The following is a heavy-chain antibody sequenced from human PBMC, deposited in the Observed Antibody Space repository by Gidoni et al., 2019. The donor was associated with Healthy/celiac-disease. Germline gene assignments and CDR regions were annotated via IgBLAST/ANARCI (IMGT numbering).Heavy chain of an antibody. Sequence: QLQLQESGPGLVKPSETLSLTCTVSGGSISSTSYYWGCIRQPPGKGLEWIGGIHYSGSTSDNPSLKSRVIISLDTSKNRFSLNLSSVTAADTAVYYCAKFGPREWELFYWGQGTLVTVSS. J-gene: IGHJ4*02. D-gene: IGHD1-26*01. CDR3: AKFGPREWELFY. CDR2: IHYSGST. V-gene: IGHV4-39*01. CDR1: GGSISSTSYY.